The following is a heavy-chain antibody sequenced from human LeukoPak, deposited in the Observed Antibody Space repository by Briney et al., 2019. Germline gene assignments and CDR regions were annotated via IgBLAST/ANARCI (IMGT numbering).Heavy chain of an antibody. J-gene: IGHJ4*02. V-gene: IGHV4-39*01. CDR3: AQGDYYDSSGYYD. Sequence: SETLSLTCTVSGGSISSSSYYWGWIRQPPGTGLEWIGSIYYSGSTYYNPSLKSRVTISVDTSKNQFSLKLSSVTAADTAVYYCAQGDYYDSSGYYDWGQGTLVTASS. CDR2: IYYSGST. D-gene: IGHD3-22*01. CDR1: GGSISSSSYY.